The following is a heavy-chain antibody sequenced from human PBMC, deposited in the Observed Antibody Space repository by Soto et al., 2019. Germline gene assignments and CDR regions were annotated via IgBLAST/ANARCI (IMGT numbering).Heavy chain of an antibody. CDR2: INHSGST. CDR1: GGSFSGYY. D-gene: IGHD3-22*01. CDR3: ARSAMIVGVYRY. Sequence: QVQLQQWGAGLLKPSETLSLTCAVYGGSFSGYYWSWIRQPPGKGLEWIGEINHSGSTNYNPSLKSRVTISVDTSKNQFSLKLSSVTAADTAVYYCARSAMIVGVYRYWGQGTLVTVSS. J-gene: IGHJ4*02. V-gene: IGHV4-34*01.